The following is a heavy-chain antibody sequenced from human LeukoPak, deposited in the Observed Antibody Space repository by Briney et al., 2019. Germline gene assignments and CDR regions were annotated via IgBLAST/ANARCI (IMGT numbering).Heavy chain of an antibody. D-gene: IGHD6-19*01. V-gene: IGHV4-4*07. CDR3: ACPRSSSGWDGDFDY. CDR1: GGSISGKY. Sequence: PSETLSLTCIVSGGSISGKYWSWIRQPAGKGLEWIGRINTSGNTNYNPSLKSRVTMSADTSKNQFSLELTSVTAADTAVYYCACPRSSSGWDGDFDYWGQGTLVTVSS. CDR2: INTSGNT. J-gene: IGHJ4*02.